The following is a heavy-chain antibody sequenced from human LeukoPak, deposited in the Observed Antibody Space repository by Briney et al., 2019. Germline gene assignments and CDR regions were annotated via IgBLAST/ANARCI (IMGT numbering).Heavy chain of an antibody. D-gene: IGHD6-13*01. CDR3: ARDIGISNSWPYFDF. V-gene: IGHV3-48*04. CDR1: GGSISSGGYS. CDR2: VSRSSSNI. J-gene: IGHJ4*02. Sequence: ETLSLTCAVAGGSISSGGYSWNWIRQPPGKGLEWISHVSRSSSNIYYADSVKGRFTISRDNAKNSVFLQMNSLRAEDTAVYYCARDIGISNSWPYFDFWGQGTLVTVSS.